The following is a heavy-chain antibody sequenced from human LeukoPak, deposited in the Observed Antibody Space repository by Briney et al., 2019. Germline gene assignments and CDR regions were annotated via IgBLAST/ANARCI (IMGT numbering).Heavy chain of an antibody. CDR1: GFTFSSYW. Sequence: TGGSLRLSCAASGFTFSSYWMPWVRQAPGKGLVWVSRINSDGSSTSYADSVKGRFTISRDSAKNTLYLQMNSLRAEDTAVYYCASLTNYYYDSSGAIDYWGQGTLATVSS. J-gene: IGHJ4*02. CDR3: ASLTNYYYDSSGAIDY. CDR2: INSDGSST. D-gene: IGHD3-22*01. V-gene: IGHV3-74*01.